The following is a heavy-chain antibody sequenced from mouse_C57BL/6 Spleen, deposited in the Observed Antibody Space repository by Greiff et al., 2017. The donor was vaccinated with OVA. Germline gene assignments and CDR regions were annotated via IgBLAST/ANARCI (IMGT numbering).Heavy chain of an antibody. J-gene: IGHJ2*01. V-gene: IGHV2-9-1*01. Sequence: QVQLKESGPGLVAPSQSLSITCTVSGFSLTSYAISWVRQPPGKGLEWLGGIWTGGGTNYNSALKSRRSISKDNSKSQVFLKMNSLQTDDTARYYCARNTGDGFDYWGQGTTLTVSS. CDR1: GFSLTSYA. D-gene: IGHD1-1*01. CDR2: IWTGGGT. CDR3: ARNTGDGFDY.